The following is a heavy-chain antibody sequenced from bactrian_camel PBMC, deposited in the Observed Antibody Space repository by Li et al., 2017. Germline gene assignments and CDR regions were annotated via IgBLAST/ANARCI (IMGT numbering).Heavy chain of an antibody. J-gene: IGHJ4*01. Sequence: QLVESGGDLVQPGGSLRLSCVASGIIRSTNSVGWFRQTPGKEREGVATIESDGTTSYAESVKGRFTISQDNAKNTLYLQMNSLKPEDTAMYYCGADTNKPLCAWLLLNPNYDYSGQGTQVTVS. CDR2: IESDGTT. D-gene: IGHD1*01. CDR1: GIIRSTNS. V-gene: IGHV3S53*01. CDR3: GADTNKPLCAWLLLNPNYDY.